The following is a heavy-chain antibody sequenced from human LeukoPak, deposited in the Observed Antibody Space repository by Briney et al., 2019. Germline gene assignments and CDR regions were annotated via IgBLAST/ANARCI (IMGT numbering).Heavy chain of an antibody. CDR1: GFTFSSSA. CDR3: AKGLYSSGWSGGYFDS. D-gene: IGHD6-19*01. CDR2: MSGGGGST. V-gene: IGHV3-23*01. Sequence: GGSLRLSCAASGFTFSSSAMSWVRQAPGNGLEWVSAMSGGGGSTYYADSVKGRFTISRDNSKNTLYLQMNSLRAEDTAMYYCAKGLYSSGWSGGYFDSWGQGTLVAVSS. J-gene: IGHJ4*02.